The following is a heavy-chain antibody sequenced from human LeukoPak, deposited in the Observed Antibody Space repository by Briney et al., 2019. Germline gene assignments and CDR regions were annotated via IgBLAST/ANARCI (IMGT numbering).Heavy chain of an antibody. J-gene: IGHJ4*02. Sequence: GGSLRLSCAASGFTFSSYAMSWVRQAPGQGLEWVSVISGSGGSTFYADSVKGRFTISRDNSRNTLYLQMNSLRAEDTAVYYCAKDEANDSSGYYGPLDYWGQGTLDTVSS. D-gene: IGHD3-22*01. V-gene: IGHV3-23*01. CDR1: GFTFSSYA. CDR3: AKDEANDSSGYYGPLDY. CDR2: ISGSGGST.